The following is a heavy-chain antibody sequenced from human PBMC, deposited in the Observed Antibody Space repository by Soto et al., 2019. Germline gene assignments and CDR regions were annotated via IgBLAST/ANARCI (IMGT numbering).Heavy chain of an antibody. V-gene: IGHV1-69*13. J-gene: IGHJ4*02. CDR1: GGTFSSYA. CDR2: IIPIFGTA. CDR3: ARGGTGYNSQL. Sequence: ASVKVSCKSSGGTFSSYAISWVRQAPGQGLEWMGGIIPIFGTANYAQKFQGRVTITADESTSTAYMELSSLRSEDTAVYYCARGGTGYNSQLWGQGTLVTVSS. D-gene: IGHD5-12*01.